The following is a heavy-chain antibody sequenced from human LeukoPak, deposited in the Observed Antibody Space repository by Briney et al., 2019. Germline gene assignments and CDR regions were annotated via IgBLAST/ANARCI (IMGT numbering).Heavy chain of an antibody. J-gene: IGHJ4*02. D-gene: IGHD3-22*01. CDR2: IYSGGST. Sequence: GGSRRLSCAASGFTISSNYMNWVRQAPGKGLEWVSVIYSGGSTYYADSVKGRFTISRDDSKNTLYLQMNSLRVEDTAVYYCARDRGAYYYETGYWGQGTLVTVSS. CDR3: ARDRGAYYYETGY. V-gene: IGHV3-66*01. CDR1: GFTISSNY.